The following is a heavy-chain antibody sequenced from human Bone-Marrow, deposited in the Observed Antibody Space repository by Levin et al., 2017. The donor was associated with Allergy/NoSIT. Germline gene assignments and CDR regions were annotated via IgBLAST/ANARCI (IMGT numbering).Heavy chain of an antibody. D-gene: IGHD3-3*01. CDR3: AKDSTYDFWSGWYDY. CDR1: GFTFSNYA. J-gene: IGHJ4*02. CDR2: ISGSGGST. V-gene: IGHV3-23*01. Sequence: PGGSLRLSCAASGFTFSNYAMTWVRQAPGKGLEWVSAISGSGGSTYYADSVKGRFAISRDNSKNTLYLQMNSLRAEDTAVYYCAKDSTYDFWSGWYDYWGQGTLVTVSS.